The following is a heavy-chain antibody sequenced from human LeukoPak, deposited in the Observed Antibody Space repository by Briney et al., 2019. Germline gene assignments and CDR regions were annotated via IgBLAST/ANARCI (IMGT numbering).Heavy chain of an antibody. D-gene: IGHD3-22*01. V-gene: IGHV1-18*01. CDR2: ISAHNGNT. CDR3: ARNSSGYYADY. CDR1: GYTFTSYG. J-gene: IGHJ4*02. Sequence: ASVKVSCKASGYTFTSYGISWVRQAPGQGLEWMGWISAHNGNTNYAQKLQGRVTMTTDTSTSTAYMELRSLRSDDTAIYYCARNSSGYYADYWGQGTLVTVSS.